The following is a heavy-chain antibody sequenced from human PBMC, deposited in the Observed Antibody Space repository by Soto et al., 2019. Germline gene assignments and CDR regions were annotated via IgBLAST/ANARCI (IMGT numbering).Heavy chain of an antibody. D-gene: IGHD3-10*01. CDR2: VNGDETTT. CDR1: GFTFSTNW. CDR3: ATSRFSGTLDY. Sequence: GGSLRLSCAASGFTFSTNWMHWARQAPGRGLVWVSRVNGDETTTTYADSVNGRFTISRDNTNNTLYLQMNSLRADDTAIYYCATSRFSGTLDYWGQGTPVTVSS. J-gene: IGHJ4*02. V-gene: IGHV3-74*01.